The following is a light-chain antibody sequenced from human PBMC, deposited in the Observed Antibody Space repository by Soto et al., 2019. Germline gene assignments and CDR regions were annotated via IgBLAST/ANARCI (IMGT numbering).Light chain of an antibody. CDR1: QTISNW. V-gene: IGKV1-5*01. J-gene: IGKJ1*01. CDR2: DAS. Sequence: IQMTQSPSTLSASVGDRVTITCRASQTISNWLAWYQQKPGKAPKLLIYDASSLQSGVPSRFSGRGSGTEFTITISSLQPDDFASYYCQQYNFFPRTCGQGTKVDI. CDR3: QQYNFFPRT.